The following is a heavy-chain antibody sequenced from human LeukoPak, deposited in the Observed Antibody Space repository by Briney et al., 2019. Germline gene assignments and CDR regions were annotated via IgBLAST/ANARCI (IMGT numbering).Heavy chain of an antibody. J-gene: IGHJ4*02. CDR3: AKDPALIQLWLGYFDY. D-gene: IGHD5-18*01. CDR2: ISGSGGST. V-gene: IGHV3-23*01. CDR1: GFTFSSYA. Sequence: GGSLRLSCAASGFTFSSYAMSWVRQAPGKGLEWVSAISGSGGSTYYADSVKGRFTISRDNSKNTLYLQMNSLRAEDTAVYYCAKDPALIQLWLGYFDYWGQGTLVTVSS.